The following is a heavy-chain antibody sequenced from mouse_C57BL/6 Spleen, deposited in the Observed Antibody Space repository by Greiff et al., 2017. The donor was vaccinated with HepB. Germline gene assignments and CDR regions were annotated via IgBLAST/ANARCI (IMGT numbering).Heavy chain of an antibody. CDR2: INPSTGGT. CDR3: ASEMGRGYFDV. V-gene: IGHV1-42*01. J-gene: IGHJ1*03. Sequence: VQLKESGPELVKPGASVKISCKASGYSFTGYYMNWVKQSPEKSLEWIGEINPSTGGTTYNQKFKAKATLTVDKSSSTAYMQLKSLTSEDSAVYYCASEMGRGYFDVWGTGTTVTVSS. CDR1: GYSFTGYY. D-gene: IGHD4-1*01.